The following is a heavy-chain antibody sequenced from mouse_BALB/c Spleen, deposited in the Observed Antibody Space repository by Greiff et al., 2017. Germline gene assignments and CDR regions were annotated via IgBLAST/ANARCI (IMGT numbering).Heavy chain of an antibody. CDR1: GFTFSSYT. CDR3: ARHDGSDFDY. CDR2: ISNGGGST. D-gene: IGHD2-3*01. Sequence: EVKLVESGGGLVQPGGSLKLSCAASGFTFSSYTMSWVRQTPEKRLEWVAYISNGGGSTYYPDTVKGRFTISRDNAKNTLYLQMSSLKSEDTAMYYCARHDGSDFDYWGQGTTLTVSS. V-gene: IGHV5-12-2*01. J-gene: IGHJ2*01.